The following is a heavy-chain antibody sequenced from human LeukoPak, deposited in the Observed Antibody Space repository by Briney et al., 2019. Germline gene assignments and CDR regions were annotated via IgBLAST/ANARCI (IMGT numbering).Heavy chain of an antibody. CDR3: ARDDGTVTTGDWFDP. Sequence: SQTLSLTCAISGDSFSSNSAAWHWIRQSPSRGLEWLGRTYYRSKWNNDYAVSVKSRITINTDTSKNQFYLQLNSVTPEDTAVYYCARDDGTVTTGDWFDPWGQGTLVTVSS. CDR2: TYYRSKWNN. CDR1: GDSFSSNSAA. J-gene: IGHJ5*02. V-gene: IGHV6-1*01. D-gene: IGHD4-17*01.